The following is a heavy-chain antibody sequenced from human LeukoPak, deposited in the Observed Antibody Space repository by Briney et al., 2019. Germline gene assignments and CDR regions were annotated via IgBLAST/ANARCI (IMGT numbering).Heavy chain of an antibody. CDR2: IRSKANSYAT. CDR3: TSRPLLSYYGSGRTRSDY. J-gene: IGHJ4*02. D-gene: IGHD3-10*01. V-gene: IGHV3-73*01. CDR1: GFTFSGSA. Sequence: GGSLRLSCAPSGFTFSGSAMPWVREASGKELEWVGRIRSKANSYATAYAASVKGRFTISRDDSKNTTYLQMNSLKTEDTAVYYCTSRPLLSYYGSGRTRSDYWGQGTLVTVSS.